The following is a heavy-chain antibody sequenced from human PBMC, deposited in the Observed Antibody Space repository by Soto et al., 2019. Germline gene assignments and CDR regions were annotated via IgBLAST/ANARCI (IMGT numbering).Heavy chain of an antibody. J-gene: IGHJ5*02. CDR1: GGSISSYY. D-gene: IGHD5-18*01. V-gene: IGHV4-59*01. CDR3: ARAAAMAAFNWFDP. CDR2: IYYSGST. Sequence: PSETLSLTCTVSGGSISSYYWSWIRQPPGKGLEWIGYIYYSGSTNYNPSLKSRVTISVDTSKNQFSLKLSSVTAADTAVYYCARAAAMAAFNWFDPWGQGNLVTVSS.